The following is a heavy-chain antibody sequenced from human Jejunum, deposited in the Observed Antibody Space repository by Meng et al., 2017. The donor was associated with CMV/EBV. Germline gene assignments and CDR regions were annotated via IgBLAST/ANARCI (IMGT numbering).Heavy chain of an antibody. Sequence: VSGASMKSNYWTWIRQPPGKGLEWIGNIYYTGTTNYNPSLKSRVLILIDTSKKQFSLQVGSVTAADTAVYYCARGSRASGGDFDYWGQGTLVTVSS. CDR2: IYYTGTT. V-gene: IGHV4-59*01. CDR1: GASMKSNY. J-gene: IGHJ4*02. CDR3: ARGSRASGGDFDY. D-gene: IGHD2-21*01.